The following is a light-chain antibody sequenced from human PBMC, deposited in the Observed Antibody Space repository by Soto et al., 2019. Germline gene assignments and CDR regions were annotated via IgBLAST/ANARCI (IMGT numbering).Light chain of an antibody. Sequence: QSVLTQPASVSGSPGQSITISCTGTSSDVGGYNYVSWYQQHPGKAPKFMIYEVSNRPSGVSNRFSGSKSGNTASLTISGLQAEDEADYYCSSYTSSSTPGVFGGGTKVTVL. CDR3: SSYTSSSTPGV. CDR1: SSDVGGYNY. V-gene: IGLV2-14*01. CDR2: EVS. J-gene: IGLJ3*02.